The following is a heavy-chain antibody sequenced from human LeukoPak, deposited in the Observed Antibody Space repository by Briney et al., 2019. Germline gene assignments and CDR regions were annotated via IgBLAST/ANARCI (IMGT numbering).Heavy chain of an antibody. V-gene: IGHV4-30-2*01. J-gene: IGHJ4*02. Sequence: SQTLSLTCTVSGGSVDSSDYYWTWIRQPPGKGLEWIGYISHTGGTYYNSSLLSRVTISLDKSKNQFFLTLGSVTAADTAIYYCARDGRAGSLFAYWGQGTLVTVSS. CDR1: GGSVDSSDYY. D-gene: IGHD6-19*01. CDR2: ISHTGGT. CDR3: ARDGRAGSLFAY.